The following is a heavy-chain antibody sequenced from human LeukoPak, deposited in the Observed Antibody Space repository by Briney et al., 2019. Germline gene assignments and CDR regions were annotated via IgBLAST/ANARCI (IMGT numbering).Heavy chain of an antibody. CDR3: AKFPCQGGTSCSWDYYYYMDV. CDR1: GFTFSSYA. D-gene: IGHD2-2*01. V-gene: IGHV3-30-3*02. J-gene: IGHJ6*03. Sequence: QPGRSLRLSCAASGFTFSSYAMHWVRQAPGKGLEWVAVISYDGSNKYYADSVKDRFTISRDNSKNTLYLQMNSLRAEDTAVYYCAKFPCQGGTSCSWDYYYYMDVWGKGTTVTVSS. CDR2: ISYDGSNK.